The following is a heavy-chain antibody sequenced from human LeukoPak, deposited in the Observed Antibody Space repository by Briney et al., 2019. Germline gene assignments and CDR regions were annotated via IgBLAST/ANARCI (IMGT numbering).Heavy chain of an antibody. CDR3: ARDRSRSSSSWWFDP. J-gene: IGHJ5*02. CDR1: GFTFSSYA. Sequence: GRSLRLSCAASGFTFSSYAMHWVRQAPGKGLEWVAVISYDGSNKYYADSVKGRFTISRDNSKNTLYLQMNSLRAEDTAVYYCARDRSRSSSSWWFDPWGQGTLVTVSS. V-gene: IGHV3-30-3*01. CDR2: ISYDGSNK. D-gene: IGHD6-6*01.